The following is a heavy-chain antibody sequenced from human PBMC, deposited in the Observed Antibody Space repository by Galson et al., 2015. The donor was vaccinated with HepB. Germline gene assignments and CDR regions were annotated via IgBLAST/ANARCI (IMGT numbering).Heavy chain of an antibody. CDR1: GFTLSSHW. J-gene: IGHJ4*02. V-gene: IGHV3-7*01. Sequence: SLRLSCAVSGFTLSSHWMTWVRQAPGKGLEWVASINQDGSKKYYVDSVKGRFTISRDNAKNSLYLQMNSLRAEDTAVYYCARMDSSSWGDFDYWGQGTLVTVSS. D-gene: IGHD6-13*01. CDR2: INQDGSKK. CDR3: ARMDSSSWGDFDY.